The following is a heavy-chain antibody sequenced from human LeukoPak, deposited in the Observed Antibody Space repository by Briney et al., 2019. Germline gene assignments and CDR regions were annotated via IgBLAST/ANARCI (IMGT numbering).Heavy chain of an antibody. CDR3: ARANYYVTGGYSPFDY. Sequence: GGSLRLSCTASRFIFADYAMHWVRQAPGKGLEWVSGINWNSGSIGYADSVRGRFTISRDNAKNSLDLQMNDLRVEDRALYYCARANYYVTGGYSPFDYWGQGTLVTVAS. D-gene: IGHD3-22*01. CDR1: RFIFADYA. CDR2: INWNSGSI. V-gene: IGHV3-9*01. J-gene: IGHJ4*02.